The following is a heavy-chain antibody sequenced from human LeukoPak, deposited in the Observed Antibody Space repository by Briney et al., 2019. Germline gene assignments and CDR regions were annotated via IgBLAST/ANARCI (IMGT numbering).Heavy chain of an antibody. CDR1: GFTFSSYE. Sequence: GGSLRLSCAASGFTFSSYEMNWVRQAPGKGLERVSYISSSGSTIYYADSVKGRFTISRDNAKNSLYLQMNSLRAEDTAVYYCAKGEYYGSGGVDVWGKGTTVTISS. CDR3: AKGEYYGSGGVDV. J-gene: IGHJ6*04. CDR2: ISSSGSTI. D-gene: IGHD3-10*01. V-gene: IGHV3-48*03.